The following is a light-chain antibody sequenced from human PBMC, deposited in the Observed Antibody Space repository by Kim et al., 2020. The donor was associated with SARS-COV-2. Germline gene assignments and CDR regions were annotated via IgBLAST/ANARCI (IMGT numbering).Light chain of an antibody. J-gene: IGLJ3*02. CDR2: TNN. V-gene: IGLV1-44*01. Sequence: GAGGTISCSGSNSNIGGNAVNWYQQLPGTAPKLLVYTNNQRPSGVPDRFSGSRSGTAASLAISGLESEDEADYYCAAWDDTVNGWVFGGGTQLTVL. CDR1: NSNIGGNA. CDR3: AAWDDTVNGWV.